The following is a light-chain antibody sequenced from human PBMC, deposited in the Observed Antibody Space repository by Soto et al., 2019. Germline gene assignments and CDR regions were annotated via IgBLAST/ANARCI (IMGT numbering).Light chain of an antibody. CDR1: SSDVGGYNY. CDR3: CSYAGSYTLVV. J-gene: IGLJ2*01. CDR2: DVS. Sequence: QSALTQPRSVSGSPGQSVTISCTGTSSDVGGYNYVSWYQQHPGKAPKLMIYDVSKRPSAVPDRFSGSKSGNTASLTISGLQAEDEADYYCCSYAGSYTLVVFGGGTKLTVL. V-gene: IGLV2-11*01.